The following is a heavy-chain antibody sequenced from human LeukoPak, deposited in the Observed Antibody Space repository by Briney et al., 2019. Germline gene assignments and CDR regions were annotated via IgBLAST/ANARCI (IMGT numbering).Heavy chain of an antibody. CDR1: GYSFTSYY. V-gene: IGHV1-46*01. Sequence: ASVKVSCKASGYSFTSYYMHWVRQAPGQGLEWMGIINPSDGSTSYPQRFQGRVTMTGDTSTSTVYMELSSLISEDSALYYCARSAYTYSSYFDYWGQGTLVTVSS. D-gene: IGHD5-18*01. CDR3: ARSAYTYSSYFDY. CDR2: INPSDGST. J-gene: IGHJ4*02.